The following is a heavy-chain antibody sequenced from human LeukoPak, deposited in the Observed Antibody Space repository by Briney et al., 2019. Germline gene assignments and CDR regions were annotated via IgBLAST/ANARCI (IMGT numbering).Heavy chain of an antibody. V-gene: IGHV3-7*01. CDR3: ARELSWSGRDY. Sequence: SGGSLRLSCAASGSTFSGSWMSWVRQAPGKGLEWVANINQDGSAKNYLDSVKGRFTISIDRGKNSLYLQMNSLRDEDTAVYYCARELSWSGRDYWGQGTLVTVSS. CDR2: INQDGSAK. J-gene: IGHJ4*02. D-gene: IGHD3-3*01. CDR1: GSTFSGSW.